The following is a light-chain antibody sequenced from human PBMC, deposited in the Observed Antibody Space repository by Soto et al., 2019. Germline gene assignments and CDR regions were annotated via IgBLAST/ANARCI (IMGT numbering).Light chain of an antibody. CDR1: QSVSSY. J-gene: IGKJ3*01. CDR2: DAS. Sequence: EILLTQSPGTLSLSPGERATLSCRASQSVSSYLAWYQQIPGQAPRLLIYDASTRATGIPARFSGSGSGTEFTLTASSLQPEDFAVYYCQQYNNWPFTFGPGTKVDIK. CDR3: QQYNNWPFT. V-gene: IGKV3-11*01.